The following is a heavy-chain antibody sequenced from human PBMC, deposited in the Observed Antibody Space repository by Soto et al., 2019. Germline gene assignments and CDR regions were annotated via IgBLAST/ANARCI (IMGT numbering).Heavy chain of an antibody. CDR2: IGTAGDT. CDR1: GFTFSSYD. D-gene: IGHD5-18*01. V-gene: IGHV3-13*01. CDR3: AREGRKDTAMVGGMDV. Sequence: GGSLRLSCAASGFTFSSYDMHWVRQATGKGLEWVSAIGTAGDTYYPGSVKGRFTISRENAKNSLYLQMNSLRAGDTAVYYCAREGRKDTAMVGGMDVWGKGTTVTVSS. J-gene: IGHJ6*03.